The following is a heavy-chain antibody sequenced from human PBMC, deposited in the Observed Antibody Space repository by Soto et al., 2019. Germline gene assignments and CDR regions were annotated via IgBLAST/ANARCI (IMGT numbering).Heavy chain of an antibody. CDR3: ARVGGGDSSADWFDP. D-gene: IGHD3-22*01. CDR1: GGSISSYY. J-gene: IGHJ5*02. V-gene: IGHV4-59*12. Sequence: SETLSLTCTVSGGSISSYYWSWIRQPPGKGLEWIGYIYYSGSTNYNPSLKSRVTISVDTSKNQFSLKLSSVTAADTAVYYCARVGGGDSSADWFDPWGQGTLVTVSS. CDR2: IYYSGST.